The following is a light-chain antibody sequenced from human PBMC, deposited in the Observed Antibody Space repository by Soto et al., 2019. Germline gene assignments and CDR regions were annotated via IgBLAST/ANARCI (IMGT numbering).Light chain of an antibody. V-gene: IGLV1-40*01. CDR2: GST. Sequence: QSVLTQPPSLSGAPGQRVTISCPGSGSNIGAPYDVHWYQHLPGTAPKLLIYGSTNRPSGVPGRFSGSKSGTSASLAITGLQAEDEADYYCQSYDSSLSGYVFGAGTKVTVL. J-gene: IGLJ1*01. CDR1: GSNIGAPYD. CDR3: QSYDSSLSGYV.